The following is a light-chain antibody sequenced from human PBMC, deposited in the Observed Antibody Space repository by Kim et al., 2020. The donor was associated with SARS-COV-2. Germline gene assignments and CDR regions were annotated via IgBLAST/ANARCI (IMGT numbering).Light chain of an antibody. V-gene: IGKV1-5*03. J-gene: IGKJ1*01. CDR3: QQYNSYRT. CDR1: QSISSW. Sequence: ASVGDRVTITCRASQSISSWLAWYQQKPGKAPKLLIYKASSLESGVPSRFSGSGSGTEFTLTISSLQPDDFATYYCQQYNSYRTFGQGTKVDIK. CDR2: KAS.